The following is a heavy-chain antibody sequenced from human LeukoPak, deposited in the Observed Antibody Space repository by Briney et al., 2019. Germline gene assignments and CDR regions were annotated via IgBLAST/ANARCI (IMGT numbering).Heavy chain of an antibody. Sequence: SETLSLTCSVSGGSISSYYWTWIRQPPGKGLEWIGYRYYSGSTTYNPSLQSQVTISVDTSKSQFSLKLISVTAADTAIYYCARVRGDFETDWGQGTLVTVSS. D-gene: IGHD3-16*01. V-gene: IGHV4-59*01. CDR3: ARVRGDFETD. CDR2: RYYSGST. CDR1: GGSISSYY. J-gene: IGHJ1*01.